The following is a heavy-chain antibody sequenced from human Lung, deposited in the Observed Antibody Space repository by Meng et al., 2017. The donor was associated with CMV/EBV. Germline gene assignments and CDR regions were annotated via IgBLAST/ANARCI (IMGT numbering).Heavy chain of an antibody. CDR1: SYSISSGYY. CDR2: IYHSRST. V-gene: IGHV4-38-2*02. J-gene: IGHJ3*01. CDR3: AREGGLVLRFLKWLPNNDAFDF. Sequence: SETLSLXXTVSSYSISSGYYWGWIRQPPGKGREWFGSIYHSRSTYYNPSLKSRVTISVHTSKNQFSLKLSSVPATDTSVYYCAREGGLVLRFLKWLPNNDAFDFWGQGXMVTVSS. D-gene: IGHD3-3*01.